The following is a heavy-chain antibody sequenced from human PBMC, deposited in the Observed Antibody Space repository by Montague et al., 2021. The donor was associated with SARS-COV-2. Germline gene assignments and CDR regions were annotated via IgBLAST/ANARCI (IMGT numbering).Heavy chain of an antibody. J-gene: IGHJ6*02. CDR1: GFTFSSYG. CDR2: IWYDGSNK. CDR3: AREDIRFLEWLMGMDV. Sequence: PLRLSCAASGFTFSSYGMHWVRQAPGKGLEWVAVIWYDGSNKYYADSVKGRFTISRDNSKNTLYLQMNSLRAEDTAVYYCAREDIRFLEWLMGMDVWGQGTTVTVSS. V-gene: IGHV3-33*01. D-gene: IGHD3-3*01.